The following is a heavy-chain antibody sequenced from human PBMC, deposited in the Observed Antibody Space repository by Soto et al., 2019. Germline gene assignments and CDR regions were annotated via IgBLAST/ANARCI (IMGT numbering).Heavy chain of an antibody. CDR3: AREAAVEWLLWYNWFDP. CDR2: ISSSSSTI. Sequence: EVQLVESGGGLVQPGGSLRLSCAASGFTFSSYSMNWVRQAPGKGLEWVSYISSSSSTIYYADSVKGRFTISRDNAKNSLYLQMNSLRDEDTAVYYCAREAAVEWLLWYNWFDPWGQGTLVTVSS. D-gene: IGHD3-3*01. CDR1: GFTFSSYS. V-gene: IGHV3-48*02. J-gene: IGHJ5*02.